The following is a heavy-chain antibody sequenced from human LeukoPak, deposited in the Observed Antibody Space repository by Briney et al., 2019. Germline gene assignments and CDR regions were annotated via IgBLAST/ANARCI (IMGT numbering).Heavy chain of an antibody. V-gene: IGHV4-59*08. J-gene: IGHJ4*02. CDR3: ARRVAYSSGWYVAY. CDR2: IYYSGST. CDR1: GGSISSYY. D-gene: IGHD6-19*01. Sequence: SETLSLTCTVSGGSISSYYWSWIRQPPGKGLEWIGHIYYSGSTNYNPSLKSRVTISVDTSKNQFSLKLSSVTAADTAVYYCARRVAYSSGWYVAYWGQGTLVTVSS.